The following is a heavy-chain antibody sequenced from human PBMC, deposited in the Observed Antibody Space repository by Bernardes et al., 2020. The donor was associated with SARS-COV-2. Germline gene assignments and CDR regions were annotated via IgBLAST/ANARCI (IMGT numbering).Heavy chain of an antibody. CDR2: IHPSGRT. Sequence: SETLSLTCVVYGGSLSDYYWTWVRQSPGRGLEWIGEIHPSGRTTYNPSFESRVAISIDTSKKQFSLRLTSVTAADTAIYYCARDFEAGAHFDVWGQGTRVTVSS. V-gene: IGHV4-34*01. CDR1: GGSLSDYY. J-gene: IGHJ4*02. CDR3: ARDFEAGAHFDV. D-gene: IGHD3-9*01.